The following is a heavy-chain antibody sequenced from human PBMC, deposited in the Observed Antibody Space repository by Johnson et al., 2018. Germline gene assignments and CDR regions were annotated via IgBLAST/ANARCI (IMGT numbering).Heavy chain of an antibody. CDR2: VRSKTYGGTT. CDR1: GFIFGDYA. D-gene: IGHD3-10*01. V-gene: IGHV3-49*03. Sequence: EVQLLESGGGLVPPGRSLRLSCTASGFIFGDYAVNWFRQAPGKGLEGVGFVRSKTYGGTTEYAASVRGRFSIERDDSKSIASLQMDSLKTEDTAVYYCTRGVNAWAYGPLSYWRQGTRVTVSS. CDR3: TRGVNAWAYGPLSY. J-gene: IGHJ4*02.